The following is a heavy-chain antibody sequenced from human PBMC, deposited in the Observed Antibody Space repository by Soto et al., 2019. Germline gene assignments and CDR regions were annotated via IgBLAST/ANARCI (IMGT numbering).Heavy chain of an antibody. CDR1: GYTFTGYD. V-gene: IGHV1-8*01. J-gene: IGHJ4*02. Sequence: QAQLVQSGAEVKKPGASVKVSCKASGYTFTGYDINWVRQATGQGLEWMGWMNPNSGNTGYAQNFQGRATMTPDNSITTAYMELTSLRDDDSAVYYCAGEKVGTTGIDFWGQGTLVNVSS. D-gene: IGHD1-26*01. CDR3: AGEKVGTTGIDF. CDR2: MNPNSGNT.